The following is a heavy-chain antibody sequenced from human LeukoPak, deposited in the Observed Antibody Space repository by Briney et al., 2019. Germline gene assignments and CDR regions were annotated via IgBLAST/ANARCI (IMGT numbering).Heavy chain of an antibody. CDR1: GFTFSSYA. CDR3: AGQYQLLTNAFDI. Sequence: GGSLRLSCAASGFTFSSYAMSWVRQAPGKGLEWVSSISSSSSYIYYADSVKGRFTISRDNSKNTLYLQMNSLRAEDTAVYYCAGQYQLLTNAFDIWGQGTMVPVSS. V-gene: IGHV3-21*04. J-gene: IGHJ3*02. D-gene: IGHD2-2*01. CDR2: ISSSSSYI.